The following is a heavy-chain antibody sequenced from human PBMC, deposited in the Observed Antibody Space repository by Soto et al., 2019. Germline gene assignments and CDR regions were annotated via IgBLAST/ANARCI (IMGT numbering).Heavy chain of an antibody. CDR2: INPSGGST. Sequence: GASVKVSCKASGYTFTSYYMHWVRQAPGQGLEWMGIINPSGGSTSYAQKFQGRVTMTRDTSTSTVYMELSSLRSDDTAVYYCARDLGYCRSGSCYYWFDPWGQGTLVTVSS. CDR3: ARDLGYCRSGSCYYWFDP. V-gene: IGHV1-46*01. D-gene: IGHD2-15*01. J-gene: IGHJ5*02. CDR1: GYTFTSYY.